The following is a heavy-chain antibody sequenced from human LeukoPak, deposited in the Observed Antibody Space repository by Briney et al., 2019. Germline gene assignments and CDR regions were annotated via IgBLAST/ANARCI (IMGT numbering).Heavy chain of an antibody. Sequence: KSSETLSLTCTVSGGSISNYYWSWIRQPPGKGLEWIGYIYYSGSTNYNPSLKSRVTISVDTSKNQFSLKLSSVTAADTAVYYCARVSGSWYRGADYWGQGTLVTVSS. D-gene: IGHD6-13*01. CDR2: IYYSGST. V-gene: IGHV4-59*01. CDR3: ARVSGSWYRGADY. J-gene: IGHJ4*02. CDR1: GGSISNYY.